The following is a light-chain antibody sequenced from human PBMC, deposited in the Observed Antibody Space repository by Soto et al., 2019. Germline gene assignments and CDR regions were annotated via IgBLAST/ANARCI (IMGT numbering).Light chain of an antibody. CDR1: QGISSY. CDR3: QQYNTYS. J-gene: IGKJ4*01. CDR2: TAS. Sequence: DIQLTQSPSFLSASVGDRVTITCRASQGISSYLAWYQQKPGRAPYLLIYTASTLQSGVPSRFSGSGSGTEFTLTISSLQPEDFATYYCQQYNTYSFGGGTKVEIK. V-gene: IGKV1-9*01.